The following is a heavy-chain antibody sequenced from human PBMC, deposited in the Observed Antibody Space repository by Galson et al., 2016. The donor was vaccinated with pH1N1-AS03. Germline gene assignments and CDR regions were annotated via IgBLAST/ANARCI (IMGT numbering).Heavy chain of an antibody. V-gene: IGHV3-30*01. CDR2: MSNDGRE. J-gene: IGHJ4*02. Sequence: SLRLSCAASGFSFSHFAMHWVRQAAGKGPEWVAAMSNDGREYYGDSVRGRFTISRDTSKNTLFLQMNGLRAEDTAVYYCARAPRYSGSGSYYNNMGYWGQGTLVAVSS. CDR3: ARAPRYSGSGSYYNNMGY. CDR1: GFSFSHFA. D-gene: IGHD3-10*01.